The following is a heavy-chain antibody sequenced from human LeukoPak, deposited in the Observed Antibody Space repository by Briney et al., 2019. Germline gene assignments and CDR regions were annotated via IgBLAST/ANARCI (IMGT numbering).Heavy chain of an antibody. CDR3: AGDPYYYGSGSYFDY. V-gene: IGHV4-34*01. CDR2: INHSGST. D-gene: IGHD3-10*01. Sequence: PSETLSLTCAVYGGSFSGYYWSWIRQPPGKGLERIGEINHSGSTNYNPSLKSRVTISVDTSKNQFSLKLSSVTAADTAVYYCAGDPYYYGSGSYFDYWGQGTLVTVSS. CDR1: GGSFSGYY. J-gene: IGHJ4*02.